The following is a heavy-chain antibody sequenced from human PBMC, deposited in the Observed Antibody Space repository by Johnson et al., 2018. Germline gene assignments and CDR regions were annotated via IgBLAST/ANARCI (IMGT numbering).Heavy chain of an antibody. Sequence: VQLVQSGGGLVQPGRSLRLSCAASGFTFDDYAMHWVRQAPGKGLEWVSGISWNSGSIGYADSVKGRFTISRDNAKNSLYLQMNSLRAEDTALYYCAKAPVGWLGEGAEYFHHWGQGTLVTVSS. CDR1: GFTFDDYA. J-gene: IGHJ1*01. D-gene: IGHD3-3*01. CDR2: ISWNSGSI. CDR3: AKAPVGWLGEGAEYFHH. V-gene: IGHV3-9*01.